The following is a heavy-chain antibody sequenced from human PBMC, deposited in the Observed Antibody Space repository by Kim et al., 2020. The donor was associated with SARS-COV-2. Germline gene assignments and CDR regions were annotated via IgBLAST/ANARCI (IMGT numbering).Heavy chain of an antibody. CDR3: ARRSGGFRPIDY. D-gene: IGHD2-15*01. Sequence: TNDNPSLERRVTVSLDTSKNQFSLTLTSVTAADTAVYYCARRSGGFRPIDYWAQGTLVTVSS. CDR2: T. J-gene: IGHJ1*01. V-gene: IGHV4-4*07.